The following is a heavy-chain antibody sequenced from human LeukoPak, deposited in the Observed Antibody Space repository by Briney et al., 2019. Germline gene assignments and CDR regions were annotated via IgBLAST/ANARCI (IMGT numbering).Heavy chain of an antibody. CDR2: ISSSSSYI. Sequence: PGGSLRLSCAASGFTFSSYSMNWVRQAPGKGLEWASSISSSSSYIYYADSVKGRFTISRDNAKNSLYLQMNSLRAEDTAVYYCARDQGGSGSLHDYWGQGTLVTVSS. D-gene: IGHD1-26*01. CDR3: ARDQGGSGSLHDY. CDR1: GFTFSSYS. V-gene: IGHV3-21*01. J-gene: IGHJ4*02.